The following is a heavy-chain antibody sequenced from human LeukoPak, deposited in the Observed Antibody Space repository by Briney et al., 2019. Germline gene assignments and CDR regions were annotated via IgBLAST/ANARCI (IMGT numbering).Heavy chain of an antibody. V-gene: IGHV4-30-4*01. CDR1: GGSISSGDYY. D-gene: IGHD3-22*01. Sequence: SETLSLTCTVSGGSISSGDYYWSWIRQPPGKGLEWIGYIYYSGSTYYNPSLKSRVTISVDTSKNQFSLKLSSVTAADTAVYYCARGGGYYDSSGYPPFDYWGQGTLVTVSS. J-gene: IGHJ4*02. CDR2: IYYSGST. CDR3: ARGGGYYDSSGYPPFDY.